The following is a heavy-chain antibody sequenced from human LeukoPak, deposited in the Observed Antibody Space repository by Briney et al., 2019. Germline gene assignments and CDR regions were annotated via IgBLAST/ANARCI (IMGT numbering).Heavy chain of an antibody. CDR3: ARGGGGNSDFLTTYTGASLSFDY. D-gene: IGHD3-9*01. J-gene: IGHJ4*02. V-gene: IGHV3-23*01. CDR1: GFTLSSYA. Sequence: GGSLRLSCVASGFTLSSYAMSWVRQAPGKGLQWVSSLGISGGYTWYAGSVKGRFTISRDSSKNTLYLQMNSLGAEDTAVYYCARGGGGNSDFLTTYTGASLSFDYWGQGALVTVSS. CDR2: LGISGGYT.